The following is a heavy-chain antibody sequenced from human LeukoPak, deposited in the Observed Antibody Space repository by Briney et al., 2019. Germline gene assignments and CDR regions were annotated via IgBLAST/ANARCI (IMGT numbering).Heavy chain of an antibody. D-gene: IGHD3-22*01. CDR1: GFTFSSYG. CDR3: ATPLDYYDRSDSHQGGD. Sequence: GGSLRLSCAASGFTFSSYGMHWVRQAPGKGLEWVANIKHDGSEKNYVDSVKGRFTISRDNAKNSLYLQMNSLRAEDTAVYYCATPLDYYDRSDSHQGGDWGQGTLVTVSS. CDR2: IKHDGSEK. V-gene: IGHV3-7*03. J-gene: IGHJ4*02.